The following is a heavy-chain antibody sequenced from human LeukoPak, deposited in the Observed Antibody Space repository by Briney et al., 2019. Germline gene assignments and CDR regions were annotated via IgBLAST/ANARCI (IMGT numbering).Heavy chain of an antibody. CDR1: GGSISSGDYY. V-gene: IGHV4-30-4*01. Sequence: SETLSLTCTVSGGSISSGDYYWSWIRQPPGKGLEWIGYIYYSGSTYYNPSLKSRVTISVDTSKNQFSLKLSSVTAADTAVYYCARGRGIAARHPVFALRVVDAFDIWGQGTMVTVSS. CDR2: IYYSGST. J-gene: IGHJ3*02. D-gene: IGHD6-6*01. CDR3: ARGRGIAARHPVFALRVVDAFDI.